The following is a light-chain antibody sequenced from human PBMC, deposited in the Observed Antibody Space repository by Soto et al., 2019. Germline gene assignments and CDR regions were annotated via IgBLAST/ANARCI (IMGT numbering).Light chain of an antibody. CDR2: EVS. J-gene: IGLJ1*01. CDR1: SSDVGAYNY. Sequence: QSVLTQPPSASGSPGQSVTISCTGTSSDVGAYNYVSWYQQLPGKAPKLIIYEVSKRPSGVPDRFSGSKSGNTASLTVSGLQAEDESDYYCTSYAGTYSFCYVFGTGNNVTDL. V-gene: IGLV2-8*01. CDR3: TSYAGTYSFCYV.